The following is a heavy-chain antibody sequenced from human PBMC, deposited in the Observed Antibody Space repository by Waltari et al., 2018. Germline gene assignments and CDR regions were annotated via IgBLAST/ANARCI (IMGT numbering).Heavy chain of an antibody. D-gene: IGHD6-6*01. J-gene: IGHJ5*02. Sequence: QVQLQESGPGLVKPSETLSLTCNVSGGSMRMFYWTWIRQPAGKGLEWIGRMYIGENTIDNPSLKSRVTMSIDTSKNQLSLDLTSVTAADTAVYYCARGGATRPWGSDRWGQGALVTVSS. V-gene: IGHV4-4*07. CDR1: GGSMRMFY. CDR3: ARGGATRPWGSDR. CDR2: MYIGENT.